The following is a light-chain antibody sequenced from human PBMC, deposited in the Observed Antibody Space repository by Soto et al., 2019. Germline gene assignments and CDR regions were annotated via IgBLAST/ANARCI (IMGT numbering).Light chain of an antibody. CDR3: QQYNNWPRT. J-gene: IGKJ1*01. CDR2: DAS. Sequence: IVLTQSPATLSLSLGESATLSCRASQSVSSYLAWYQQKPGQGPRLLIYDASNRATGVSARFSGSGYGTDFTLTISSLEPEDFAVYYCQQYNNWPRTFGQGTKVDIK. CDR1: QSVSSY. V-gene: IGKV3-11*01.